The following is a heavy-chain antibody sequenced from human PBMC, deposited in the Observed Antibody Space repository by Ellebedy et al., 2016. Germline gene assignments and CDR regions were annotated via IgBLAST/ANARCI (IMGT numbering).Heavy chain of an antibody. Sequence: GGSLRLSCAASGFTFSSYAMSWVRQAPGKGLEWVSAISGSGSSTYNADSVKGRFTISRDNSNNTLYLQMNSLRADDTAVYYCARLMGGEDAFDIWGQGTMVTVSS. V-gene: IGHV3-23*01. J-gene: IGHJ3*02. D-gene: IGHD7-27*01. CDR3: ARLMGGEDAFDI. CDR2: ISGSGSST. CDR1: GFTFSSYA.